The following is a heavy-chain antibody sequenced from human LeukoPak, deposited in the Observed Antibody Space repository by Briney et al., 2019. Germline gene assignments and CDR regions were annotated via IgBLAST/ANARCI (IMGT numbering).Heavy chain of an antibody. V-gene: IGHV3-23*01. CDR2: ISASGGST. CDR3: ARWNNDWEFDY. J-gene: IGHJ4*02. D-gene: IGHD1/OR15-1a*01. Sequence: GGSLRLSCAASGFTFTSYVMTWVRQAPGKGLEWVSGISASGGSTFYADSVKGRFTISRDNSKDTLFLQMNSLRAEDTAVYYCARWNNDWEFDYWGQGTLVSVSS. CDR1: GFTFTSYV.